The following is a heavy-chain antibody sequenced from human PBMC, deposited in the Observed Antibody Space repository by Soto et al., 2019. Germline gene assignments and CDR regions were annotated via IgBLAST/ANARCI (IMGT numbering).Heavy chain of an antibody. J-gene: IGHJ4*02. D-gene: IGHD3-16*01. V-gene: IGHV1-69*01. CDR2: IIPIFGTA. CDR3: ARARLDYDLPGNQFDC. CDR1: GGTFSSYA. Sequence: QVHLVQSGAEVKKPGSSVKVSCKASGGTFSSYAISWVRQAPGQGLEWMGGIIPIFGTANYAQKFQGTVTITEDESTTPAYMEMSSPRSEDTAVYYCARARLDYDLPGNQFDCWGKRTLVTVSS.